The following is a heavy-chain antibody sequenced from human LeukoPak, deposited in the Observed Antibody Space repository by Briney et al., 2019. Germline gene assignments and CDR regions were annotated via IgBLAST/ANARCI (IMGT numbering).Heavy chain of an antibody. CDR1: GFTFNTYS. D-gene: IGHD6-19*01. J-gene: IGHJ5*02. Sequence: GGSLRLSCAASGFTFNTYSMNWVRQAPGKGLEWVSSISSWNYFIYYADSVKGRFTISRDNAKNEVYLQMNSLRAEDTAVYYCVRDGGVDRLGVAVTDGFDPWGQGTLVSISS. V-gene: IGHV3-21*01. CDR2: ISSWNYFI. CDR3: VRDGGVDRLGVAVTDGFDP.